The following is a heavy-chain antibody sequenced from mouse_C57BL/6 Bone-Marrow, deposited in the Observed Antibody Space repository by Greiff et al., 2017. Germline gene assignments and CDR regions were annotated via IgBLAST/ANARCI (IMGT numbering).Heavy chain of an antibody. V-gene: IGHV1-19*01. CDR3: AIVYYDYDGYYAMDY. J-gene: IGHJ4*01. Sequence: VQLQQSGPVLVKPGASVKMSCKASGYTFTDYYMNWVKQSHGKSLEWIGVINPYNGGTSYNQKFKGKATLTVDKSSSTAYMELNSLTSEDSAVYYCAIVYYDYDGYYAMDYWGQGTSVTVSA. D-gene: IGHD2-4*01. CDR2: INPYNGGT. CDR1: GYTFTDYY.